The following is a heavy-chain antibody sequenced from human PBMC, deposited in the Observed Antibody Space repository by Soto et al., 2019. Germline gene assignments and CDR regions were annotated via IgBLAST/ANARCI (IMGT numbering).Heavy chain of an antibody. D-gene: IGHD3-9*01. J-gene: IGHJ6*02. CDR3: TTLNYGVDV. V-gene: IGHV3-15*01. CDR2: IKSKIDGGTT. CDR1: GFTFSYSW. Sequence: LRLSCAASGFTFSYSWMSWVRQSPGTGLEWVGHIKSKIDGGTTDYAAPVKGRFTISRDDSEDTLYLQMNNLRTEDTAIYYCTTLNYGVDVWGQGTTVTVSS.